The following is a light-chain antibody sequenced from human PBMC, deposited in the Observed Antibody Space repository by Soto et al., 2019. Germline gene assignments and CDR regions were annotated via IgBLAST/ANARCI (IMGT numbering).Light chain of an antibody. J-gene: IGKJ2*01. V-gene: IGKV1-17*03. CDR1: RGITNY. CDR3: LQHNTYPHT. CDR2: AAS. Sequence: DTQMTQSPSAMSASVGDRVTITCRASRGITNYVAWFQQKPGQVPKRLIYAASSLQRGVPSRFSGSGSGTEFTLTISSLRPEDFATYYCLQHNTYPHTFGQGTKLEIK.